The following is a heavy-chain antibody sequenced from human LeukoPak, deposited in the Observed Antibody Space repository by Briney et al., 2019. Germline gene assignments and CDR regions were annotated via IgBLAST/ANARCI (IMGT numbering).Heavy chain of an antibody. J-gene: IGHJ4*02. D-gene: IGHD7-27*01. CDR1: GFTFSSYN. Sequence: PGGSLRLSCAASGFTFSSYNMNWVRQAPGKGLEWVSSISSSSNYIYYADSVKGRFTISRDNAKNSLYLQMNSLRAEDTAVYYCARDTLGIPTDCGQGTLVTVSS. CDR2: ISSSSNYI. CDR3: ARDTLGIPTD. V-gene: IGHV3-21*01.